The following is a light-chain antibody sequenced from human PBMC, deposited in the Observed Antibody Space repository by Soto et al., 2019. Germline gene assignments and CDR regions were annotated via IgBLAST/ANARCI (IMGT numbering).Light chain of an antibody. CDR1: TGPVTSDYY. CDR2: STT. V-gene: IGLV7-43*01. Sequence: QAVVTQEPSLTVSPGGTVTLTCASSTGPVTSDYYPNWFQQKPGQAPRALIYSTTKKHSWTPARFSGSLLGGKAALTLSGVQPEDEADYYCDSYTSSRAYVFGIGTKLTVL. J-gene: IGLJ1*01. CDR3: DSYTSSRAYV.